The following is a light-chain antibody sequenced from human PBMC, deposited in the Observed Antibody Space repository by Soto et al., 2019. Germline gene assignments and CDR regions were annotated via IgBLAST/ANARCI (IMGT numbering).Light chain of an antibody. J-gene: IGKJ3*01. CDR3: PKYDSAPFT. Sequence: DIQMTQSPSSLSASVGDRVTITCRASQGISNYLAWYQQKPGKVPKVLIYGASTLQSGVPSRFNGSGSGTAITLTISSLQPVEVATHYCPKYDSAPFTFGPVTKVDCK. V-gene: IGKV1-27*01. CDR1: QGISNY. CDR2: GAS.